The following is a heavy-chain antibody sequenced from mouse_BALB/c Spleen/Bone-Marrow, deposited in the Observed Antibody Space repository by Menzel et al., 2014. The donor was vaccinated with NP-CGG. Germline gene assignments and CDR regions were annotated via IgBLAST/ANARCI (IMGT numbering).Heavy chain of an antibody. CDR3: AGSTPLAY. CDR2: IYPGDDDT. Sequence: VKLQESGPELVRPGSSVKISCKASGYAFSRSWMNWVKQRPGQGLEWIGQIYPGDDDTNYSGKFKGRATLTADKSSGTAYMQLSSLTSEDSAVYFCAGSTPLAYWGQATLVTVSA. CDR1: GYAFSRSW. V-gene: IGHV1-80*01. J-gene: IGHJ3*01. D-gene: IGHD1-1*01.